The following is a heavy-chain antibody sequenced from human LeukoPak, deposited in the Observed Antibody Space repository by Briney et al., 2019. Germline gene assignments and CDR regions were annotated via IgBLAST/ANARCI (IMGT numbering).Heavy chain of an antibody. CDR3: ARTPAVEGYYYYYMDV. J-gene: IGHJ6*03. CDR2: IYYSGST. D-gene: IGHD4-23*01. Sequence: PSETLSLTCTVSGGSISSYYWSWIRQPPGKGLEWIGYIYYSGSTNYNPSLKSRVTISVDTSKNQFSLKLSSVTAADTAVYYCARTPAVEGYYYYYMDVWGKGTTVTISS. V-gene: IGHV4-59*01. CDR1: GGSISSYY.